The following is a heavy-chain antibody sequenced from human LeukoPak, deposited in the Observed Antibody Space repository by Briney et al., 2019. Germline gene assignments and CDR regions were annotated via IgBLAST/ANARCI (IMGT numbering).Heavy chain of an antibody. CDR2: IRYDGSNK. CDR1: GFTFSSYW. D-gene: IGHD2-2*02. J-gene: IGHJ4*02. CDR3: AKFPNIVVVPAAIRSFGY. Sequence: GGSLRLSCAASGFTFSSYWMHWVRQAPGEGLEWVAFIRYDGSNKYYADSVKGRFTISRDNSKNTLYLQMNSLRAEDTAVYYCAKFPNIVVVPAAIRSFGYWGQGTLVTASS. V-gene: IGHV3-30*02.